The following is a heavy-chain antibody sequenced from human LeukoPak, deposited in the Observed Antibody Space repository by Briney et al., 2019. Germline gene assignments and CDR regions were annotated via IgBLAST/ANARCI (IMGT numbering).Heavy chain of an antibody. Sequence: SQTLSLTCAISGDIVSSSTTGWNWIRQSPSRGLEWLGRTHYESKWKNDYAESVKSRITINRDTSKNQFSLQLNSVTPEDTAVYFCARGFLMRGFDYWGQGTLVTVSS. J-gene: IGHJ4*02. CDR1: GDIVSSSTTG. CDR2: THYESKWKN. V-gene: IGHV6-1*01. CDR3: ARGFLMRGFDY.